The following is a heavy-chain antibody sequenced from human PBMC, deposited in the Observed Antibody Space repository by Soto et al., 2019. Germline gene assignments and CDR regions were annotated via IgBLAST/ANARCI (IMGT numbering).Heavy chain of an antibody. CDR3: AHLPPHRSYDAFDI. CDR2: IIPILGIA. D-gene: IGHD1-26*01. CDR1: GGTFSSYT. V-gene: IGHV1-69*02. Sequence: GASVKVSCKASGGTFSSYTISWVRQAPGQGLEWMGRIIPILGIANYAQKFQGRVTITADKSTSTAYMELSSLRSEDTAVYYCAHLPPHRSYDAFDIWGQGTMVTVSS. J-gene: IGHJ3*02.